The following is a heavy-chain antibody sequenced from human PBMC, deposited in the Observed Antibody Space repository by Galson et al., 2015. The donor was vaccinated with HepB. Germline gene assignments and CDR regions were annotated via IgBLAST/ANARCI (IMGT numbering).Heavy chain of an antibody. CDR1: GGTFSSYA. D-gene: IGHD3-10*01. J-gene: IGHJ3*02. Sequence: SVKVSCKASGGTFSSYAISWVRQAPGQGLEWMGGIIPIFGTANYAQKFQGRVTITADESTSTAYMELSSLRSEDTAVCYCASGASITTAFDIWGQGTMVTVSS. CDR3: ASGASITTAFDI. CDR2: IIPIFGTA. V-gene: IGHV1-69*13.